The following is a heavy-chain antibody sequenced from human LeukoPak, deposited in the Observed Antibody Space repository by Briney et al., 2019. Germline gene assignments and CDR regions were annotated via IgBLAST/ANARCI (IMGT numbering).Heavy chain of an antibody. D-gene: IGHD1-20*01. V-gene: IGHV3-23*01. CDR1: GFTFSSYA. J-gene: IGHJ4*02. CDR2: ISGSGGST. Sequence: PGGSLRLSCAASGFTFSSYAMSWVRQAPGKGLEWVLGISGSGGSTYYADSVKGRFTISRDNSKNTLYLQMDSLRAEDTAVYYCAKDRITGTPYYFDYWGQGTLVTVSS. CDR3: AKDRITGTPYYFDY.